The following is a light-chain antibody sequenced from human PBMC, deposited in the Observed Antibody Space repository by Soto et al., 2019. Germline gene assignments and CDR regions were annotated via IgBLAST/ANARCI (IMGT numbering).Light chain of an antibody. CDR3: QQYYSTPWT. Sequence: DIVMTQSADSLAVSLGERATINCKSSQSVFSNSNNKKYLAWYQQKPGQPPKLLIHWASIRESGVPERFSGSGSGTDFTLTINSLQAEDVAVYYCQQYYSTPWTFGQGTKVEIK. CDR2: WAS. V-gene: IGKV4-1*01. J-gene: IGKJ1*01. CDR1: QSVFSNSNNKKY.